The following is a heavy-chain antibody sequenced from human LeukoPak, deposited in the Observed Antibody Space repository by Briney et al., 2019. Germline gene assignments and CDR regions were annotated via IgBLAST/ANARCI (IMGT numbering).Heavy chain of an antibody. Sequence: GVSLRPSCAASGFSFSNDWMCWVRQARGKGLEWVANRNQDESKKYYADSVKGRFTISRDNAKNSLYLQMSSLRAEDTAVYYCARDHAYRTDYWGQGTLVTVSS. D-gene: IGHD2-2*01. CDR2: RNQDESKK. V-gene: IGHV3-7*01. CDR3: ARDHAYRTDY. J-gene: IGHJ4*02. CDR1: GFSFSNDW.